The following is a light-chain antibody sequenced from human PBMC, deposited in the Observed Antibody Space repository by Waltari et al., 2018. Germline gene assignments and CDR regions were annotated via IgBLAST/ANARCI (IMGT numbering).Light chain of an antibody. J-gene: IGKJ4*01. Sequence: EIVLTQSPATLSLSSGDRATLSCRASQSVSSSLAWYQQRPGQAPRLLIYDASNRATGIPARLSGSGSGTDFTHTISSLEPEDFAVYYCQQRSSWPLTFGGGTKVEVK. CDR2: DAS. V-gene: IGKV3-11*01. CDR1: QSVSSS. CDR3: QQRSSWPLT.